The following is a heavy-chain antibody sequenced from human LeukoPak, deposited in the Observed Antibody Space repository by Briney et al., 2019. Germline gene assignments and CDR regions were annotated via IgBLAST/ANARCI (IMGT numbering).Heavy chain of an antibody. CDR1: GFIFSSYS. J-gene: IGHJ6*02. V-gene: IGHV3-21*04. CDR3: ARERSYGMDV. CDR2: ISSSSGYI. Sequence: GGSLRLSCAASGFIFSSYSMNWVRQAPGKGLEWVSFISSSSGYIYYADSVKGRFTISRDNAKKLLYLQMNSLRVEDTAVYYCARERSYGMDVWGQGTTVTVSS.